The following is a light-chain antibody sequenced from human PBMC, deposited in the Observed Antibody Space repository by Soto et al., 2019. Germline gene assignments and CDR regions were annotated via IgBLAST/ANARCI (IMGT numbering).Light chain of an antibody. CDR2: DAS. CDR3: QQYNNWPLPT. CDR1: QSVSSD. Sequence: VMTQSPATLSVSPGDRATLSCRASQSVSSDLAWYQQKPGQVPRLLIYDASTRATGIPARFSGSGSGTEFTLTISSLKSEDFAVYYCQQYNNWPLPTFGQGTRLEIK. V-gene: IGKV3-15*01. J-gene: IGKJ5*01.